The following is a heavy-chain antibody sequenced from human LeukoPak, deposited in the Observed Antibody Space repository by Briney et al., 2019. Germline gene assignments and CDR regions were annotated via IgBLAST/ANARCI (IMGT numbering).Heavy chain of an antibody. J-gene: IGHJ3*02. CDR1: GFTFSTYA. Sequence: GGSLRLSCAASGFTFSTYAMHWVRQAPGKGLEWLTVISYNGSHQYYSDSVKGRFTISRDNSKNTLYLQMNSLRAEDTAVYYCAKDVQTLPFTMIVVVINSGALDIWGQGTMVTVSS. CDR2: ISYNGSHQ. V-gene: IGHV3-30*04. CDR3: AKDVQTLPFTMIVVVINSGALDI. D-gene: IGHD3-22*01.